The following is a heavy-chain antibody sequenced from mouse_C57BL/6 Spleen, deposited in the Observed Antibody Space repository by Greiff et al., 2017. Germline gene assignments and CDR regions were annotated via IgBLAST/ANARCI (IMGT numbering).Heavy chain of an antibody. CDR3: ARSWDGGYFDV. V-gene: IGHV1-80*01. D-gene: IGHD4-1*01. CDR1: GYAFSSYW. Sequence: VQGVESGAELVKPGASVKISCKASGYAFSSYWMNWVKQRPGKGLEWIGQIYPGDGDTNYNGKFKGKATLTADKSSSTAYMQLSSLTSEDSAVYFCARSWDGGYFDVWGTGTTVTVSS. CDR2: IYPGDGDT. J-gene: IGHJ1*03.